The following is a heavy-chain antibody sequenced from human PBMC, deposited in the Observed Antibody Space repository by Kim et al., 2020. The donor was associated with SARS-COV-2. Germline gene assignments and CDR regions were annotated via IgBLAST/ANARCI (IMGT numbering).Heavy chain of an antibody. CDR3: ARDRLYYYDSSGYYHFDY. CDR1: GYTFTSYA. V-gene: IGHV1-3*01. D-gene: IGHD3-22*01. J-gene: IGHJ4*02. Sequence: ASVKVSCKASGYTFTSYAMHWVRQAPGQRLEWMGWINAGNGNTKYSQKFQGRVTITRDTSASTAYMELSSLRSEDTAVYYSARDRLYYYDSSGYYHFDYWGQGTLVTVSS. CDR2: INAGNGNT.